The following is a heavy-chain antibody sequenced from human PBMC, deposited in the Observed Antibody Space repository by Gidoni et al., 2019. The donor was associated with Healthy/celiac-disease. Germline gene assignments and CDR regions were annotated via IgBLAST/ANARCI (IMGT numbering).Heavy chain of an antibody. CDR2: INHSGST. CDR3: AREVMSLGGYSGYDHNYYYYYGMDV. J-gene: IGHJ6*02. V-gene: IGHV4-34*01. D-gene: IGHD5-12*01. CDR1: GVSFSGYY. Sequence: QVQLQQWGAGLLKPSETLSLTCAFYGVSFSGYYWSWIRQPPGKGLEWIGEINHSGSTNYNPSLKSRVTISVDTSKNQFSLKLSSVTAADTAVYYCAREVMSLGGYSGYDHNYYYYYGMDVWGQGTTVTVSS.